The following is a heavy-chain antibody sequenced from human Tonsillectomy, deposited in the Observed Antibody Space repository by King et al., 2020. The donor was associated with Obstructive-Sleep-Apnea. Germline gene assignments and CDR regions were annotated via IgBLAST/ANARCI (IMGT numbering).Heavy chain of an antibody. V-gene: IGHV5-10-1*03. Sequence: QLVQSGPEVKKPGESLRISCEASGYTFSTYWISWVRQVPGKGLEWMGRTDPSDSYSNYNPSFEGHVTISVDRSISTAYLEWNSLKASDTAMYYCARHLGGYDHGKLMNAFDLWGQGTKVTVS. CDR1: GYTFSTYW. D-gene: IGHD5-12*01. CDR2: TDPSDSYS. J-gene: IGHJ3*01. CDR3: ARHLGGYDHGKLMNAFDL.